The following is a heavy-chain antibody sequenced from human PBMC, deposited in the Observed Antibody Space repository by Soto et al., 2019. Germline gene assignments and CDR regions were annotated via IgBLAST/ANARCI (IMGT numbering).Heavy chain of an antibody. Sequence: PSQTLSLTCAISGDSVSSYSAAWNWIRQAPSGGLEWLGRTYHRSRFFSDYAESVKSRIIINPDTSKNQFSLQMKSVTPEDTAVYYCVRDRYSSSGWFDPWGQGTPVTVSS. J-gene: IGHJ5*02. CDR3: VRDRYSSSGWFDP. D-gene: IGHD3-10*01. V-gene: IGHV6-1*01. CDR1: GDSVSSYSAA. CDR2: TYHRSRFFS.